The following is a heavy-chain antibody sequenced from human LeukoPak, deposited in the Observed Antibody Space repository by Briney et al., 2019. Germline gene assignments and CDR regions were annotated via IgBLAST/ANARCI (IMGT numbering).Heavy chain of an antibody. V-gene: IGHV3-23*01. CDR1: GFTFSSYA. CDR2: ISGSGGST. Sequence: GGSLRLSCAASGFTFSSYAMSWVRQAPGKGLEWVSAISGSGGSTYYADSVKGRFTISRDNAKNSLYLQMNSLRAEDTAVYYCARETRYGSGSYPLVYWGQGTLVTVSS. J-gene: IGHJ4*02. D-gene: IGHD3-10*01. CDR3: ARETRYGSGSYPLVY.